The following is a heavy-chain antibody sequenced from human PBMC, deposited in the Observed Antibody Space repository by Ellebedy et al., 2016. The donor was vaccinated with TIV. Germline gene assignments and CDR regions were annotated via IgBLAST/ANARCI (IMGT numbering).Heavy chain of an antibody. CDR1: GFTFSSYS. CDR2: ISSSSSTI. CDR3: ATITIFGVVPNKAGRGRKYGMDV. V-gene: IGHV3-48*02. J-gene: IGHJ6*02. D-gene: IGHD3-3*01. Sequence: GGSLRLXXAASGFTFSSYSMNWVRQAPGKGLEWVSYISSSSSTIYYADSVKGRFTISRDNAKNSLYLQMNSLRDEDTAVYYCATITIFGVVPNKAGRGRKYGMDVWGQGTTVTVSS.